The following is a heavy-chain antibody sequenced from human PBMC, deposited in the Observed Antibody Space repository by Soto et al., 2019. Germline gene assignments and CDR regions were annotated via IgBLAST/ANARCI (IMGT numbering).Heavy chain of an antibody. D-gene: IGHD2-8*01. Sequence: QVQLVESGGGVVQPGRSLRLSCAASGFTFSTYAMHWIRQAPGKGLDWVAVISFDASNRFYAESVKGRFTISRDTSKNPLYLQMNSLRAEDTAVYYCARSVYGWGLADYWGQGTLVTVSS. CDR1: GFTFSTYA. V-gene: IGHV3-30*03. CDR3: ARSVYGWGLADY. CDR2: ISFDASNR. J-gene: IGHJ4*02.